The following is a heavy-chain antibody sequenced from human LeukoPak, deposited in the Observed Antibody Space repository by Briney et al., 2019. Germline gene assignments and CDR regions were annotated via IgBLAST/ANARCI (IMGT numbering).Heavy chain of an antibody. D-gene: IGHD3-16*01. J-gene: IGHJ3*01. Sequence: GGSLRLSCAASGFTFANYAMSWVRQAPGKGLEWVSSVSGSGGETHSTDSVRGRFTISRDNSRNTLSLQMSSLRADDTATYYCVKTMVTFGGLIRTDAFDFWGQGTLVIVSS. CDR3: VKTMVTFGGLIRTDAFDF. CDR1: GFTFANYA. CDR2: VSGSGGET. V-gene: IGHV3-23*01.